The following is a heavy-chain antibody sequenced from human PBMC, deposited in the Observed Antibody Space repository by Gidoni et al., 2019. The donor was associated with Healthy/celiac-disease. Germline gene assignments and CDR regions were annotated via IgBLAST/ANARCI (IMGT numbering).Heavy chain of an antibody. CDR1: GGSISSYY. J-gene: IGHJ4*02. V-gene: IGHV4-59*08. D-gene: IGHD6-13*01. Sequence: QVQLQESGPGLVKPSETLSLPHPVSGGSISSYYWSWIRQPPGKGLAWIGYIYYSGSTNYNPSLKSRVTISVDTSKNQFSLKLSSVTAADTAVYYCARTTYSSSWYYFDYWGQGTLVTVSS. CDR2: IYYSGST. CDR3: ARTTYSSSWYYFDY.